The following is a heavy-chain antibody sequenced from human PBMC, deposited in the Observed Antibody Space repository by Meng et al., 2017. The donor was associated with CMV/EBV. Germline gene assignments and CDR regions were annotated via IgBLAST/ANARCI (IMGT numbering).Heavy chain of an antibody. Sequence: GGSLRPSCAASGFTFSSYGMHWVRQAPGKGLEWVAFIRYDGSNKYYADSVKGRFTISRDNSKNTLYLQMNSLRAEDTAVYYCAKDGHYYDSSGSNFDYWGQGTLVTVSS. CDR2: IRYDGSNK. CDR3: AKDGHYYDSSGSNFDY. V-gene: IGHV3-30*02. J-gene: IGHJ4*02. CDR1: GFTFSSYG. D-gene: IGHD3-22*01.